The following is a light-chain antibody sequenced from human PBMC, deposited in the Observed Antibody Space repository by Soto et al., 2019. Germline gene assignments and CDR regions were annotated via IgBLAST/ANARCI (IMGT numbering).Light chain of an antibody. CDR2: DAS. CDR1: QSVSSSY. J-gene: IGKJ1*01. V-gene: IGKV3-20*01. Sequence: EIVLTQSPGTLSLSPGERATLSCRASQSVSSSYLAWYQQKPGQAPRLLIYDASNRATGIPARFSGSGSGTDFTLTISSLEPEDSATYYCLQNNRYPWTFGQGTKVDIK. CDR3: LQNNRYPWT.